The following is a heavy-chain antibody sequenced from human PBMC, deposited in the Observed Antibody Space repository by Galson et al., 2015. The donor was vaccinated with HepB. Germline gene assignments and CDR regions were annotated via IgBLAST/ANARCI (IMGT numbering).Heavy chain of an antibody. CDR1: GFSFSSYE. CDR3: ATRRITMILHDY. Sequence: SLRLSCAASGFSFSSYEMSWVRQAPGRGLQWVSYVNNGGTIMYYGDSVKGRFRISRDNSRNTLYLQLNNLRADDTAVYYCATRRITMILHDYWGRGTLVTVSS. J-gene: IGHJ4*02. CDR2: VNNGGTIM. D-gene: IGHD3-22*01. V-gene: IGHV3-48*03.